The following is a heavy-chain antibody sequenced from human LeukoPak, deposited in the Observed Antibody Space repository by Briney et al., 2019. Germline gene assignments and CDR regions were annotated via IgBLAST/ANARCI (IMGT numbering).Heavy chain of an antibody. J-gene: IGHJ4*02. CDR1: GFTFSSYA. CDR2: ISGSGGST. Sequence: GGSLRLSCAASGFTFSSYAMSWLRQAPGKGLEWVSAISGSGGSTYYADSVKGRFTISRDNSKNTLYLLMNSLRAEDTAVYYCAIHARPRIAVAGTVVDYWGQGTLVTVSS. V-gene: IGHV3-23*01. D-gene: IGHD6-19*01. CDR3: AIHARPRIAVAGTVVDY.